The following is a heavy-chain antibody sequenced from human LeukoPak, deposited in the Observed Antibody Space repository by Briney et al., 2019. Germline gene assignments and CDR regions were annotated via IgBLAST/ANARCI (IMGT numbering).Heavy chain of an antibody. CDR1: GFSISNSA. J-gene: IGHJ4*02. CDR2: IIGSSGST. CDR3: AKGAYDYIEMGYFDY. Sequence: GGSLRLSCAASGFSISNSAMSWVRQAPGKGLEWVSLIIGSSGSTFYADSVKGRFTISRDNSKNTLFLQMNSLRAEDTAVYYCAKGAYDYIEMGYFDYWGQGTLVTVSS. V-gene: IGHV3-23*01. D-gene: IGHD5-12*01.